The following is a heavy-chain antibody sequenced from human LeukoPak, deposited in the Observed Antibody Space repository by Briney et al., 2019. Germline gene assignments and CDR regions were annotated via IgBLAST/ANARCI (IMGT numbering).Heavy chain of an antibody. Sequence: GGSLRLTCAASGFTFSSYSMNWVRQAPGKGLEWVSSISSSSSYIYYADSVKGRFTISRDNAKNSLYLQMNSLRAEDTAVYYCARDRGSTSYHPWGQGTLVTVSS. D-gene: IGHD2-2*01. CDR2: ISSSSSYI. J-gene: IGHJ5*02. CDR3: ARDRGSTSYHP. V-gene: IGHV3-21*01. CDR1: GFTFSSYS.